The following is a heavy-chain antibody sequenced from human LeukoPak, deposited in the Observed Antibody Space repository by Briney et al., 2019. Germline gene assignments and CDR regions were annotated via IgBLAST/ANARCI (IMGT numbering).Heavy chain of an antibody. CDR1: GFTFSSYG. J-gene: IGHJ4*02. CDR3: ARDYCSGGSCYYFDY. D-gene: IGHD2-15*01. Sequence: PGGSLRLSCAASGFTFSSYGMSWVRQAPGKGLEWVSAISGSGGSTYYADSVKGRFTISRDNSKNTLYLQMNSLRAEDTAVYYCARDYCSGGSCYYFDYWGQGTLVTVSS. V-gene: IGHV3-23*01. CDR2: ISGSGGST.